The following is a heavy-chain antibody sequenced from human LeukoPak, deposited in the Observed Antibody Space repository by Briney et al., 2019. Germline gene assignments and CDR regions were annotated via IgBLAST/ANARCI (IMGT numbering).Heavy chain of an antibody. V-gene: IGHV4-59*12. CDR2: IYYSGST. CDR1: GGSISSYY. CDR3: ARGQPPNIVVVPAARYYFDY. Sequence: SETLSLTCTVSGGSISSYYWSWIRQPPGKGLEWIGYIYYSGSTNYNPSLKSRVTISVDTSKNQFSLKLSSVTAADTAVYYCARGQPPNIVVVPAARYYFDYWGQGTLVTVSS. J-gene: IGHJ4*02. D-gene: IGHD2-2*01.